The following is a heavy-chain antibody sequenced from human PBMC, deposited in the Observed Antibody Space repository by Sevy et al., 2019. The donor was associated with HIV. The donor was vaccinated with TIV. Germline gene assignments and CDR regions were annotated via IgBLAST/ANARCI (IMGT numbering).Heavy chain of an antibody. Sequence: SETLSLTCTVSGGSISSYYWSWIRQPAGKGLEWIGRIYTSGGTNYNPSLKSRVSMSVDTSKNQFSLKLSSVTAADTAVYYCARGAYSYGLFDFWGQGTLVTVSS. D-gene: IGHD5-18*01. J-gene: IGHJ4*02. V-gene: IGHV4-4*07. CDR1: GGSISSYY. CDR3: ARGAYSYGLFDF. CDR2: IYTSGGT.